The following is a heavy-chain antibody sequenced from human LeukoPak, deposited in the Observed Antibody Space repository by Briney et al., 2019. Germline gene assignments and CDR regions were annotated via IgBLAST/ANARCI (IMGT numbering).Heavy chain of an antibody. CDR1: GFTFSSYW. V-gene: IGHV3-74*01. CDR3: ARKRDGADDFDY. J-gene: IGHJ4*02. D-gene: IGHD5-24*01. CDR2: IKTDGSST. Sequence: GWSLRLSCAASGFTFSSYWMHWVRQAPGKGLVWVSRIKTDGSSTSYADSVKGRFTISRDNAKNTLYLQMNSLRAEDTAVYYCARKRDGADDFDYWGQGTLVTVSS.